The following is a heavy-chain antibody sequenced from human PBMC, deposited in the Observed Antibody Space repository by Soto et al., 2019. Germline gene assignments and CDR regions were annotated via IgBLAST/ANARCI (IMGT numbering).Heavy chain of an antibody. CDR3: ANVASNAFDI. J-gene: IGHJ3*02. D-gene: IGHD6-19*01. CDR1: GCPCSSKA. Sequence: LKRYCVDLGCPCSSKAMSWFRQAPGKGLEWVSAISGSGGSTYYADSVKGRFTISRDNSKNTLYLQMNSLRAEDTAVYYCANVASNAFDIWGQGTMVTVSS. CDR2: ISGSGGST. V-gene: IGHV3-23*01.